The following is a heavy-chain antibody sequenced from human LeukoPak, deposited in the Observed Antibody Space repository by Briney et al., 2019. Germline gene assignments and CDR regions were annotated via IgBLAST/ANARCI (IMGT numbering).Heavy chain of an antibody. J-gene: IGHJ5*02. CDR1: GGSISSSSYY. D-gene: IGHD3-16*01. CDR2: IYYRGST. Sequence: SETLSLTCTVSGGSISSSSYYWGWIRQPPGKGLEWIGSIYYRGSTYSNPSLKSRVTISVDTSKNQFSLKLSSVSAADTAVYYCASRMRGGRSTWFDPWGQGTLVTVSS. V-gene: IGHV4-39*01. CDR3: ASRMRGGRSTWFDP.